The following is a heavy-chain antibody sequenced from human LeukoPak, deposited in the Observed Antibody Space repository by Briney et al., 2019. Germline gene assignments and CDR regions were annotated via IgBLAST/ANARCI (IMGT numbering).Heavy chain of an antibody. CDR3: AREEYSVRRGAWLDH. J-gene: IGHJ4*02. CDR1: GFTFNNYW. V-gene: IGHV3-74*01. D-gene: IGHD4-11*01. CDR2: INSDGSST. Sequence: GGSLRLSCAASGFTFNNYWMHWVRQAPGKGLVWVSRINSDGSSTGYADSVRGRFTISRDTAKNTLYLQMNSVRVEDTAMYYCAREEYSVRRGAWLDHWGQGTLVIVSS.